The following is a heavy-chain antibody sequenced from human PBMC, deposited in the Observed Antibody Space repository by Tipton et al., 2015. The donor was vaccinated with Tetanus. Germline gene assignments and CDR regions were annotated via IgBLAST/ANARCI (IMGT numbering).Heavy chain of an antibody. D-gene: IGHD3-16*01. CDR2: LHSSGDT. CDR3: ARWGPGVTTWGFDF. Sequence: TLSLTCTVSGGSIRGHFWSWIRQPAGKGLERIGRLHSSGDTTYNPSLKSRVTMSVDTSKNRFSLRLSSVTAADTALYFCARWGPGVTTWGFDFWGQGTLVTVSS. CDR1: GGSIRGHF. J-gene: IGHJ4*02. V-gene: IGHV4-4*07.